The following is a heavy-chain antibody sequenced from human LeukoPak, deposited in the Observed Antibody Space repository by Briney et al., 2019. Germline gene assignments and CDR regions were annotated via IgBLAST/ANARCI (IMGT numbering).Heavy chain of an antibody. CDR3: ARGGTTVNIGFSYYHIDV. J-gene: IGHJ6*03. CDR2: IMPIFGTT. CDR1: VGTFSSHA. Sequence: SVKVSCKASVGTFSSHAISWVRQAPGQGLEWTGGIMPIFGTTNYAKKFQGRVTITTDESTSTAYMELSSLRSEDTAVYYCARGGTTVNIGFSYYHIDVWGKGTTVTVSS. D-gene: IGHD4-17*01. V-gene: IGHV1-69*05.